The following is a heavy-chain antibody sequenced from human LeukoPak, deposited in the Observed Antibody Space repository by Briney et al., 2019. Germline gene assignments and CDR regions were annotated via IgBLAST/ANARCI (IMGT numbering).Heavy chain of an antibody. CDR2: INHSGST. D-gene: IGHD6-19*01. Sequence: RSSETLSLTCAVYGGSFSGYYWSWIRQPPGKGLEWIGEINHSGSTNYNPSLKSRVTISVDTSKNQLSLKLSSVTAADTAVYYCARGLSRGHSSGWYGGSSGMDVWGKGTTVTVSS. J-gene: IGHJ6*04. V-gene: IGHV4-34*01. CDR1: GGSFSGYY. CDR3: ARGLSRGHSSGWYGGSSGMDV.